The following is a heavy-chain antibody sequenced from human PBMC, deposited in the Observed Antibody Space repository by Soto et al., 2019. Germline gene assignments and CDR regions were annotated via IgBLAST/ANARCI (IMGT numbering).Heavy chain of an antibody. V-gene: IGHV3-23*01. CDR1: GFTFNNFA. CDR3: AKMRPYGGDYREDFDV. Sequence: EMQLLESGGGLQQPGGSLRLSCVASGFTFNNFAMGWVRQAPGKGLAWVAAVTGRSRDRYYAHSVKGRFTVSRNNFENTVYLQMDGLRAEDTAVYYCAKMRPYGGDYREDFDVCGQGTMVTVAS. J-gene: IGHJ3*01. CDR2: VTGRSRDR. D-gene: IGHD2-21*02.